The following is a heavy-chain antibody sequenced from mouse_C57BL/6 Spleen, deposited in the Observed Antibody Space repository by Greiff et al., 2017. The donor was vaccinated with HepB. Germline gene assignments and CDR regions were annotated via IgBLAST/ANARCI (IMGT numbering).Heavy chain of an antibody. CDR2: IYPGDGDT. D-gene: IGHD1-1*01. V-gene: IGHV1-80*01. CDR1: GYAFSSYW. CDR3: ASPLLLRSWFAY. Sequence: VKLIESGAELVKPGASVKISCKASGYAFSSYWMNWVKQRPGKGLEWIGQIYPGDGDTNYNGKFKGKATLTADKSSSTAYMQLSSLTSEDSAVYFCASPLLLRSWFAYWGQGTLVTVSA. J-gene: IGHJ3*01.